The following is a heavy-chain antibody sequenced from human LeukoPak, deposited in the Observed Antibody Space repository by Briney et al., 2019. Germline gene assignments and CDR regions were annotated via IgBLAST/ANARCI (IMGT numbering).Heavy chain of an antibody. Sequence: GGSLRLSCAASRFTFDDYGMSWVRQAPGKGLEWVSGINWNGGSTGYADSVKGRFTISRDNAKNSLYLQMNSLRAEDTALYHCARDGRYCSSTSCYIDDYYYYGMDVWGQGTTVTVSS. CDR2: INWNGGST. CDR1: RFTFDDYG. CDR3: ARDGRYCSSTSCYIDDYYYYGMDV. V-gene: IGHV3-20*01. J-gene: IGHJ6*02. D-gene: IGHD2-2*01.